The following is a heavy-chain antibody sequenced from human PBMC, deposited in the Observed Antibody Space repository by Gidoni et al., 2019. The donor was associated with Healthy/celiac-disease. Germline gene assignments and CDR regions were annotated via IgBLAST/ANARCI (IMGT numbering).Heavy chain of an antibody. CDR2: ISSSGSTI. D-gene: IGHD3-3*01. CDR3: ASYDFWSGYTPDAFDS. V-gene: IGHV3-11*01. CDR1: GFAFSDYY. J-gene: IGHJ3*02. Sequence: QVQLVESGGGLVKPGGSLRLSCAASGFAFSDYYLSWIRQAPGKGLEWVLYISSSGSTISYADSVKGRFTISRDNAKNSLYLQMNSLRAEDTAVYYCASYDFWSGYTPDAFDSWGQGTMVTVSS.